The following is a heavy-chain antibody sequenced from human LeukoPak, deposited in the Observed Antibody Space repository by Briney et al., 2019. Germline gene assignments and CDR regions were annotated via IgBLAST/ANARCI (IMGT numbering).Heavy chain of an antibody. D-gene: IGHD3-3*01. J-gene: IGHJ4*02. V-gene: IGHV3-21*01. CDR1: GFTFSSYS. CDR3: ARVFWSGYYSPYYFDY. Sequence: GGSLRLSCAASGFTFSSYSMNWVRQAPGKGLEWVSSISSSSYIYYADSVKGRFTISRDNAKNSLYLQMNSLRAEDTAVYYCARVFWSGYYSPYYFDYWGQGTLVTVSS. CDR2: ISSSSYI.